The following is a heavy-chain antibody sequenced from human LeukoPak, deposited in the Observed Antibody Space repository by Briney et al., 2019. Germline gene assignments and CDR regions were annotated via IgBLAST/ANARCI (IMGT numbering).Heavy chain of an antibody. D-gene: IGHD4-17*01. CDR3: AAGTDYGKY. Sequence: ASVEVSCKASGYTFSDHHIHWVQQAPGKGLEWMGRVDPEDGEVIYAGKFQGRVTMTADTSIDTAYMEVTSLRFEDTAIYYCAAGTDYGKYWGQGTLVTVSS. CDR2: VDPEDGEV. V-gene: IGHV1-69-2*01. J-gene: IGHJ1*01. CDR1: GYTFSDHH.